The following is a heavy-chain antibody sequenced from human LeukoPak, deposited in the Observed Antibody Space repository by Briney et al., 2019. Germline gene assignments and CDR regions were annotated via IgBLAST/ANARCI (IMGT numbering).Heavy chain of an antibody. CDR3: AHSGGYGDYPNWFDP. D-gene: IGHD4-17*01. CDR2: IYWDDDK. J-gene: IGHJ5*02. V-gene: IGHV2-5*02. CDR1: GFSLRTSGVG. Sequence: SGPTLVNPTQTLTLTCTFSGFSLRTSGVGVGWIRQPPGKALEWLSLIYWDDDKRYSPSLKSRLTITKDTSKTQVVLTMTNMDPVDTATYYCAHSGGYGDYPNWFDPWGQGTLVTVSS.